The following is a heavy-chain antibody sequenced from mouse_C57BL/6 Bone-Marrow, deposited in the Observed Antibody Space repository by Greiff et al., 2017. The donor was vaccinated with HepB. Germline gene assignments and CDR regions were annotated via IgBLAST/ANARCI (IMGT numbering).Heavy chain of an antibody. CDR3: ARDDYWYFDV. V-gene: IGHV1-4*01. CDR1: GYTFTSYT. J-gene: IGHJ1*03. CDR2: INPSSGYT. Sequence: QVQLQQSGAELARPGASVKMSCKASGYTFTSYTLHWVKQRPGQGLEWIGYINPSSGYTKYNQKFKDKATLTADKSSSTAYMQLSSLTSEDSAVYYCARDDYWYFDVWGTGTTVTVSS.